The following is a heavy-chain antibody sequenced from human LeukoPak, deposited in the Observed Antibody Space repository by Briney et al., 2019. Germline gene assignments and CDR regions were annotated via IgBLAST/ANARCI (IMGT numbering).Heavy chain of an antibody. CDR2: ISGSGGST. Sequence: GGSLRLSCAASGFTFSSYAMSWVRQAPGKGLEWVSAISGSGGSTYYADSVKGRFTISRDNSKNTLYLQMNSLRAEDTAVYYCAKVRKLVVAATGYFDYWGQGTLVTVSS. CDR1: GFTFSSYA. V-gene: IGHV3-23*01. CDR3: AKVRKLVVAATGYFDY. D-gene: IGHD2-15*01. J-gene: IGHJ4*02.